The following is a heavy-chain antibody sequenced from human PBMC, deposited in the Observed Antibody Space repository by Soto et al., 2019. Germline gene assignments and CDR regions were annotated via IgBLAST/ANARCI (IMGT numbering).Heavy chain of an antibody. J-gene: IGHJ5*02. D-gene: IGHD1-1*01. V-gene: IGHV1-18*01. Sequence: QVQLVQSGAEVKKPGASVKVSCKASGYTFTSYGISWVRQASGQGLEWMGWISAYNGNTKYAQKLQGRVTMTTDTSTSTAYMELRSLRSDDTAVYYCARDEAYKWNDGGWFDPWDQGTLVTVSS. CDR1: GYTFTSYG. CDR3: ARDEAYKWNDGGWFDP. CDR2: ISAYNGNT.